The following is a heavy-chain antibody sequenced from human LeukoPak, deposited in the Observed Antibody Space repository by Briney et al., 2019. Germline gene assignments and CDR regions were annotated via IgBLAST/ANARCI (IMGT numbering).Heavy chain of an antibody. CDR3: ASQKLANDY. J-gene: IGHJ4*02. V-gene: IGHV4-59*02. Sequence: SETLSLTCTISGGSVSDYYWSWIRKSPGKGLEWIGYIYYTGSTTYNPSLKSRVTMSADTSKNQFSLKLSSVTAADTAVYYCASQKLANDYWGQGTLVTVSS. CDR2: IYYTGST. CDR1: GGSVSDYY. D-gene: IGHD1-1*01.